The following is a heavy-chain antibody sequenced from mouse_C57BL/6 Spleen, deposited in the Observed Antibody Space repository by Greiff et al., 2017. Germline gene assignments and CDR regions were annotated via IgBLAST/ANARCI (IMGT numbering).Heavy chain of an antibody. J-gene: IGHJ2*01. CDR2: IYPGDGDT. D-gene: IGHD3-2*02. Sequence: VQLQESGPELVKPGASVKISCKASGYAFSSSWMNWVKQRPGKGLEWIGRIYPGDGDTNYNGKFKGKATLTADKSSSTAYMQLSSLTSEDSAVYFYARRPEVTAQARGDYWGQGTPLTVSS. V-gene: IGHV1-82*01. CDR1: GYAFSSSW. CDR3: ARRPEVTAQARGDY.